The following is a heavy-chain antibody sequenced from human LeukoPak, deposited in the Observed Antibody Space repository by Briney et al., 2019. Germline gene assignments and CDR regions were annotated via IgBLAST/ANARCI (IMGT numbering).Heavy chain of an antibody. CDR1: GGSISSSSYY. CDR2: IYHSGST. Sequence: SETLSLTCTVSGGSISSSSYYWGWIRQPPGKGLEWIGSIYHSGSTYYNPSLKSRVTISVDTSKNQFSLKLSSVTAADTAVYYCARIYAVTTGAYYYYMDVWGKGTTVTVSS. J-gene: IGHJ6*03. CDR3: ARIYAVTTGAYYYYMDV. D-gene: IGHD4-17*01. V-gene: IGHV4-39*07.